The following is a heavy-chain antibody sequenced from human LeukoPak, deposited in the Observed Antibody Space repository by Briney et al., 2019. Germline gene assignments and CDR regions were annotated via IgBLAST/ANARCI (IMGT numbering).Heavy chain of an antibody. J-gene: IGHJ6*03. D-gene: IGHD3-3*01. CDR2: MNPNSGNT. CDR1: GHTFTSYG. CDR3: ARVASGYLYYYYYMDV. V-gene: IGHV1-8*03. Sequence: ASVKVSCKASGHTFTSYGINWVRQATGQGLEWMGWMNPNSGNTGYAQKFQGRVTITRNTSISTAYMELSSLRSEDTAVYYCARVASGYLYYYYYMDVWGKGTTVTVSS.